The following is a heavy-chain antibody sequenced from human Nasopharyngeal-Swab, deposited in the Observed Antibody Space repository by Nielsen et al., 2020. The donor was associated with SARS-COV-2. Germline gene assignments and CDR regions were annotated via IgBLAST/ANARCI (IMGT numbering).Heavy chain of an antibody. CDR2: ISSSSSYI. J-gene: IGHJ6*02. V-gene: IGHV3-21*01. CDR3: ARDSGKGMDV. Sequence: GESLKISCAASGFTFSSYSMNWVRRAPGKGLEWVSSISSSSSYIYYADSVKGRFTISRDNAKNSLYLQMNSLRAEDTAVYYCARDSGKGMDVWGQGTTVTVSS. CDR1: GFTFSSYS. D-gene: IGHD3-10*01.